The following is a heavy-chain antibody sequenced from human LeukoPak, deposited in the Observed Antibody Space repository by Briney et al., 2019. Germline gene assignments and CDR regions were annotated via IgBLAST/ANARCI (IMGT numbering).Heavy chain of an antibody. CDR3: ARGAARMVEIATIISFEY. J-gene: IGHJ4*02. Sequence: GGSLRPSCAASGFTFSNSWMSWVRQAPGKGLEWVGRIKSKTNGGTTDYAAPVKGRFTISRDNSKNTLYLQMNSLRPEDTAVYYCARGAARMVEIATIISFEYWGQGTLVTVSS. CDR2: IKSKTNGGTT. V-gene: IGHV3-15*01. D-gene: IGHD5-24*01. CDR1: GFTFSNSW.